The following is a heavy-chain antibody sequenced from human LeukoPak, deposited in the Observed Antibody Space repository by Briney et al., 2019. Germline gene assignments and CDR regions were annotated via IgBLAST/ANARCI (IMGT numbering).Heavy chain of an antibody. V-gene: IGHV1-46*01. J-gene: IGHJ3*02. CDR2: INPSGGST. D-gene: IGHD3-9*01. CDR1: GYTFTSYY. CDR3: ARSSAYYNEADM. Sequence: ASVKVSCKTFGYTFTSYYVHWVRQAPGQGLEWMGIINPSGGSTTYAQKFQGRLTMTSDTSTSTVYMELSSLRSEDTAVYYCARSSAYYNEADMWGQGTMLTVSS.